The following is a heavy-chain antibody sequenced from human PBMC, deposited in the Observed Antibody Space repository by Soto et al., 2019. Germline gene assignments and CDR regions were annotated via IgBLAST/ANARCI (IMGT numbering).Heavy chain of an antibody. V-gene: IGHV3-74*01. Sequence: LSCTSSTFTFSGYWMHWVRQTPGKGLVWLSEINTDATITDYADSVKGRFSISRDSAKNTLYLRLSSLTTEDTAVYYCASLSAPVDYWGRGTLVTVSS. CDR3: ASLSAPVDY. J-gene: IGHJ4*02. CDR1: TFTFSGYW. CDR2: INTDATIT.